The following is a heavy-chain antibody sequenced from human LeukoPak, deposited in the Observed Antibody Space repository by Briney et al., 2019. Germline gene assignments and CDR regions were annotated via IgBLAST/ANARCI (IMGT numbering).Heavy chain of an antibody. CDR3: ARGWFWSGYSDYYYYYMDV. Sequence: SETLSLTCTVSGGSISSGSYYWSWIRQPAGKGLEWIGHIYTSGSTNYNPSLKSRVTISVDTSKNQFSLKLSSVTAADTAVYYCARGWFWSGYSDYYYYYMDVWGKGTTVTVSS. CDR1: GGSISSGSYY. J-gene: IGHJ6*03. CDR2: IYTSGST. V-gene: IGHV4-61*09. D-gene: IGHD3-3*01.